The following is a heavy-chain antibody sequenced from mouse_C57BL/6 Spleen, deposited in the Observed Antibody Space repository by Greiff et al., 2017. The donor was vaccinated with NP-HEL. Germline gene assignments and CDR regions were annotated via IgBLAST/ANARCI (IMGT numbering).Heavy chain of an antibody. CDR2: IYPGDGDT. D-gene: IGHD1-1*01. Sequence: LVESGPELVKPGASVKISCKASGYAFSSSWMNWVKQRPGKGLEWIGRIYPGDGDTNYNGKFKGKATLTADKSSSTAYMQLSSLTTEDSAVYFCARGTDYYGSRTGFAYWGQGTLVTVSA. CDR3: ARGTDYYGSRTGFAY. J-gene: IGHJ3*01. V-gene: IGHV1-82*01. CDR1: GYAFSSSW.